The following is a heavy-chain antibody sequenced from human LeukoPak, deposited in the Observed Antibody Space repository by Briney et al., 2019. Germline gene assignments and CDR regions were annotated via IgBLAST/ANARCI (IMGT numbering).Heavy chain of an antibody. CDR1: GGSISSYY. CDR3: ARINTGLRYFDWLSSPNWFDP. CDR2: IYYSVST. D-gene: IGHD3-9*01. J-gene: IGHJ5*02. Sequence: SETLSLTCTVSGGSISSYYWSWIRQPPGKGLEWIGYIYYSVSTNYNPSLKSRVTISVDTSKNQFSLKLSSVTAADTAVYYCARINTGLRYFDWLSSPNWFDPWGQGTLVTVSS. V-gene: IGHV4-59*01.